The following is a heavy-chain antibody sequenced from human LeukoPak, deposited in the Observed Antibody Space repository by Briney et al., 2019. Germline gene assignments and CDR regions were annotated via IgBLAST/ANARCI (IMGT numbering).Heavy chain of an antibody. CDR2: INHSGST. CDR3: ARGQNDYVWGSYRPLDY. J-gene: IGHJ4*02. D-gene: IGHD3-16*02. CDR1: GGSFSGYY. Sequence: SETLSLTCAVYGGSFSGYYWSWIRQPPGKGLEWIGEINHSGSTNYNPSLKSRVTTSVDTSKNQFSLKLSSVTAADTAVYYCARGQNDYVWGSYRPLDYWGQGTLVTVSS. V-gene: IGHV4-34*01.